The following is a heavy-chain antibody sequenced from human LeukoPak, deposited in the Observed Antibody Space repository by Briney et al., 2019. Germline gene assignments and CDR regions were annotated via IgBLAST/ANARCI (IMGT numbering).Heavy chain of an antibody. V-gene: IGHV1-69*06. D-gene: IGHD3-9*01. J-gene: IGHJ6*02. CDR2: IIPIFVTT. Sequence: SVKVSCKTSGGTFGSHTFNWVRQAPGQGLEWMGGIIPIFVTTNYPQKVQGRVSITADKYTSTVYMELSSLRSEDTAMYYCARGTYDILTGTSLYAYYGMDVWGQGTTVSVSS. CDR3: ARGTYDILTGTSLYAYYGMDV. CDR1: GGTFGSHT.